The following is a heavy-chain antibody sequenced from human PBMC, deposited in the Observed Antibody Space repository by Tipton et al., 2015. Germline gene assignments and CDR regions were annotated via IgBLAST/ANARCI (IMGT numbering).Heavy chain of an antibody. V-gene: IGHV3-30*18. CDR2: ISFDGKKK. CDR1: GFTFSSYG. Sequence: SLRLSCAASGFTFSSYGMHWVRQAPGKGLEWVAIISFDGKKKYYADSVKGRFTIPRDNFKNTLDLQMNSLRVEDTAVYYCAKDLDLVVVVGAILSGIDVWGQGTTVTVSS. CDR3: AKDLDLVVVVGAILSGIDV. D-gene: IGHD2-15*01. J-gene: IGHJ6*02.